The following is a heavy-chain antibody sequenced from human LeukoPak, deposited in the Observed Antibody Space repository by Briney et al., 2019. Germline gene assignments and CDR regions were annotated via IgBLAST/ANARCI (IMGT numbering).Heavy chain of an antibody. CDR1: GYTFSNYW. D-gene: IGHD3-16*01. J-gene: IGHJ1*01. CDR3: ARLVQWGKAEYFQH. Sequence: HGESLKISCKGSGYTFSNYWIGWVRQMPGKGLEWMGIIYPGDSDTRYSPSFQGQVTISADKSISTAYLQWSSLKASDTAMYYCARLVQWGKAEYFQHWGQGTLVTVSS. CDR2: IYPGDSDT. V-gene: IGHV5-51*01.